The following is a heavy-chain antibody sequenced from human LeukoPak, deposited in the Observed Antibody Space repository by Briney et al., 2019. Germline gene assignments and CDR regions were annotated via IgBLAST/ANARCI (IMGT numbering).Heavy chain of an antibody. V-gene: IGHV3-15*01. D-gene: IGHD3-10*01. CDR3: TTVGGMVRGVITPYYFDY. J-gene: IGHJ4*02. CDR2: IKSKTDGGTT. Sequence: KPGGSLLLSCAASGFTFSNAWMSWVRQAPGKGLEWVGRIKSKTDGGTTDYAAPVKGRFTISRDDSKNTLYLQMNSLKTEDTAVYYCTTVGGMVRGVITPYYFDYWGQGTLVTVSS. CDR1: GFTFSNAW.